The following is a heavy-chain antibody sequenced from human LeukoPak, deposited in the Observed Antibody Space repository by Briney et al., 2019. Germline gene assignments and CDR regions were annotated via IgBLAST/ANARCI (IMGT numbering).Heavy chain of an antibody. CDR1: GGSISSRY. CDR2: TYTGGST. Sequence: PSETLSLTCTVAGGSISSRYWSWIRQPAGKGLEWIGRTYTGGSTNYHPSLKSRITMSVDTSKNQFSLKLSSMTAADTAVYYCASLLNGYWGQGSLVTVTS. D-gene: IGHD2-8*01. CDR3: ASLLNGY. J-gene: IGHJ4*02. V-gene: IGHV4-4*07.